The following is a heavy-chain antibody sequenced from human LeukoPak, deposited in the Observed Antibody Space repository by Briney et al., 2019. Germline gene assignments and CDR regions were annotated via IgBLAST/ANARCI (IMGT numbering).Heavy chain of an antibody. CDR2: IYTSGST. J-gene: IGHJ3*02. D-gene: IGHD3-3*01. CDR3: ARDSLEWLDAFDI. Sequence: SETLSLTCTVSGGSISSGSYYWSWIRQPAGKGLEWIGRIYTSGSTNYNPSLKSRVTISVDTSKNQFSLKLSSVTAADTAVYYCARDSLEWLDAFDIWGQGTMVTVSS. V-gene: IGHV4-61*02. CDR1: GGSISSGSYY.